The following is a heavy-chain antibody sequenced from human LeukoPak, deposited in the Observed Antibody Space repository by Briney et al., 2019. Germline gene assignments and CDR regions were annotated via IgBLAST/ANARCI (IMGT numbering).Heavy chain of an antibody. CDR1: GFTFRSYG. CDR2: ISYDGTNK. Sequence: PGGSLRLSCAASGFTFRSYGMHWVRQAPGKGLEWVAIISYDGTNKYYADSVKGRFTVSRDNSKNTLYLQMNSLRPEDTAVFYCARALYRQRVVVVNAKNYWYFDLWGRGTLVTVSS. V-gene: IGHV3-30*03. D-gene: IGHD2-21*01. CDR3: ARALYRQRVVVVNAKNYWYFDL. J-gene: IGHJ2*01.